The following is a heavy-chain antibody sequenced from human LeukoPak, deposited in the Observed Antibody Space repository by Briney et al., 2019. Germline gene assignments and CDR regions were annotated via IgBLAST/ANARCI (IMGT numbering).Heavy chain of an antibody. CDR3: ARLRGAMTPVTSDFDY. D-gene: IGHD4-17*01. CDR1: GGSISGSSYY. J-gene: IGHJ4*02. V-gene: IGHV4-39*01. CDR2: GFYSGSA. Sequence: SETLSLTCTLSGGSISGSSYYWAWIRQPPGKGLEWIGRGFYSGSAYYNPSLKSRVTISVDTSKNQFSLNLSSVTAADTAVYYCARLRGAMTPVTSDFDYWGQGTLVTVSS.